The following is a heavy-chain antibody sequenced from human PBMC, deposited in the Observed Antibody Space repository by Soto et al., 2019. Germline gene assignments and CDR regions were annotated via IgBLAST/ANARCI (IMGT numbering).Heavy chain of an antibody. Sequence: QVQLQGSGPGLVRPSETLSLACTVSGASVSSSRHYWGWVRQPPGEGLEYIGYVHDTEYPKYNPSLKSRVAISMDTSKNQFSLRLTSVTAADTAVYYCASYHGTSLIRDWGQGILVTVSS. CDR1: GASVSSSRHY. V-gene: IGHV4-61*01. CDR2: VHDTEYP. CDR3: ASYHGTSLIRD. J-gene: IGHJ4*02. D-gene: IGHD1-26*01.